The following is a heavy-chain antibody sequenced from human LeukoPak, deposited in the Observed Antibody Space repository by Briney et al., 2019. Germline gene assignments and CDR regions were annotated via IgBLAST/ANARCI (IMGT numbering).Heavy chain of an antibody. CDR2: IYYSGST. J-gene: IGHJ6*02. V-gene: IGHV4-31*03. D-gene: IGHD2-2*01. CDR3: ARDFSSTDYYYYGMDV. CDR1: GGSISSGGYY. Sequence: PSETLSLTCTVSGGSISSGGYYWSWIRQHPGKGLEWIGYIYYSGSTYYNPSLKSRVTISVDTSKNQFSLKLSSVTAADTAVYYCARDFSSTDYYYYGMDVWGQGTTVTVSS.